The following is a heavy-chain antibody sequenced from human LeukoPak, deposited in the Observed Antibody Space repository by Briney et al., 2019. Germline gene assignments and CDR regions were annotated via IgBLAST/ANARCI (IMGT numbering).Heavy chain of an antibody. Sequence: SVKVSGKPSGATFSTNAISWVRRPPGQGLEGMGGSIPILGIANYAQKFQGRVTITADKSTSTAYMELSSLRSEDTAVYYCARVGSLLWFGESLADRYGMDVWGQGTTVTVSS. CDR1: GATFSTNA. J-gene: IGHJ6*02. D-gene: IGHD3-10*01. CDR3: ARVGSLLWFGESLADRYGMDV. CDR2: SIPILGIA. V-gene: IGHV1-69*04.